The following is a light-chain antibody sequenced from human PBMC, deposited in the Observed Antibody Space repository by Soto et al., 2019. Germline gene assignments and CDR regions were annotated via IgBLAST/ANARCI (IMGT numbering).Light chain of an antibody. J-gene: IGKJ3*01. V-gene: IGKV1-27*01. Sequence: DIQMTQSPTSLSASVGDRVTITCRASQDIRNFVAWYQQKPGKAPKLLIYAASTFQSGVPSRFSGSGSGTDFPLTINSLQTEDVATYACQNYSSVPVFGPGTKVEIK. CDR3: QNYSSVPV. CDR1: QDIRNF. CDR2: AAS.